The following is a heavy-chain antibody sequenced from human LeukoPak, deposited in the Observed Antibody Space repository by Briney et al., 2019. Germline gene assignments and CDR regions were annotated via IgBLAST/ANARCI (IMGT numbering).Heavy chain of an antibody. D-gene: IGHD6-19*01. CDR1: GDSITNNNFY. Sequence: SETLSLTCTVSGDSITNNNFYWGWIRQSPGKGLERLGSTYYTDDLCYNSSLQSHDTLSLDTSMNRPSLKLSSVTAADAAVLFCARLKRRIAVAANPYYCYYMDVWGKGTTVIVSS. CDR3: ARLKRRIAVAANPYYCYYMDV. V-gene: IGHV4-39*01. J-gene: IGHJ6*03. CDR2: TYYTDDL.